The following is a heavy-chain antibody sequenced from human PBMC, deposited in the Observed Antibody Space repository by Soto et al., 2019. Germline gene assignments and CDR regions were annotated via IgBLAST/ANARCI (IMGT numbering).Heavy chain of an antibody. CDR1: RVAFSKFI. J-gene: IGHJ6*02. Sequence: ASVKVSCKASRVAFSKFIVTWVRQAPGLGLEWVGGIIPIFGTANYAQKFQGRVTITADESTSTSYMEVNNLRSEDTAVYYCAKVRYSSPMGYYYGMDVWGQGTTVTV. V-gene: IGHV1-69*13. CDR3: AKVRYSSPMGYYYGMDV. CDR2: IIPIFGTA. D-gene: IGHD6-19*01.